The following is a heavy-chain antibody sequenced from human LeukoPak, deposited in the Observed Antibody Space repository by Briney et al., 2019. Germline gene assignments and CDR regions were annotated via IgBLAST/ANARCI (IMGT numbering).Heavy chain of an antibody. D-gene: IGHD5-12*01. J-gene: IGHJ4*02. CDR1: GYTFTGYY. V-gene: IGHV1-24*01. CDR2: FDPEDGET. Sequence: ASVKVSCKASGYTFTGYYMHWVRQAPGKGLEWMGGFDPEDGETIYAQKFQGRVTMTEDTSTDTAYMELSSLRSEDTAVYYCATTHSYDYYFDYWGQGTLVTVSS. CDR3: ATTHSYDYYFDY.